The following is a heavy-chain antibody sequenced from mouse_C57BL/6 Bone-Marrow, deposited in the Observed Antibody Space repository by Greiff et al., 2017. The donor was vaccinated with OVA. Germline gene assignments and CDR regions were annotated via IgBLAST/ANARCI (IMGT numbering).Heavy chain of an antibody. J-gene: IGHJ4*01. V-gene: IGHV14-4*01. D-gene: IGHD1-1*01. CDR2: IDPENGDT. CDR3: TRITTSVGYAMDY. Sequence: VQLLQSGAELVRPGASVKLSCTASGFNIKDDYMHWVKQRPEQGLEWIGWIDPENGDTEYASKFQGKATITADTSSNTAYLQRSSLTSEDTAVYYCTRITTSVGYAMDYWGQGTSVTVSS. CDR1: GFNIKDDY.